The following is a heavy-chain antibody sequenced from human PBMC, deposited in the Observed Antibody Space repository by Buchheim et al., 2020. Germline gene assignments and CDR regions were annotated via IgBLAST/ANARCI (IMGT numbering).Heavy chain of an antibody. Sequence: QLQLQESGPGLVKPSETLSLTCTVSGGSISTTTYYWGWIRQPPGKGLEWIGSIYYYGSTYYNPSLQSRVIISVDTSKNQFSLKLSSVTAADTAMYYCARHSYYDRSGYPDNFDYWGQGAL. D-gene: IGHD3-22*01. J-gene: IGHJ4*02. CDR2: IYYYGST. V-gene: IGHV4-39*01. CDR1: GGSISTTTYY. CDR3: ARHSYYDRSGYPDNFDY.